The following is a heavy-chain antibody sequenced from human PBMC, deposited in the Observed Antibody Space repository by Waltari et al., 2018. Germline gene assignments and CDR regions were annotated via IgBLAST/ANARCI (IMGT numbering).Heavy chain of an antibody. Sequence: EVQLVESGGGLVQPGGSLRLSCAASGFTFSSYSMNWVRQAPGKGLEWVSYISSSSSTIYYADSVKGRFTISRDNAKNSLYLQMNSLRAEDTAVYYCARDAIAARGGRVYWGQGTLVTVSS. CDR1: GFTFSSYS. CDR3: ARDAIAARGGRVY. V-gene: IGHV3-48*04. J-gene: IGHJ4*02. CDR2: ISSSSSTI. D-gene: IGHD6-6*01.